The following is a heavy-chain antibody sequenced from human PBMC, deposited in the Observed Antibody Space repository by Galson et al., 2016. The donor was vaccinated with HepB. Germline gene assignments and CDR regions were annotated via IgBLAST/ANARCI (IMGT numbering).Heavy chain of an antibody. CDR3: ARTSNWGAKAFDI. J-gene: IGHJ3*02. CDR2: IWYDGSNK. D-gene: IGHD7-27*01. V-gene: IGHV3-33*01. Sequence: SLRLSCAASGFTFSNYGMHWVRQAPGKGLEWVAVIWYDGSNKYYADSVKGRFTISRDNSKNTLYLQMNSLRAEDTAVYSCARTSNWGAKAFDIWGQGTMVTVST. CDR1: GFTFSNYG.